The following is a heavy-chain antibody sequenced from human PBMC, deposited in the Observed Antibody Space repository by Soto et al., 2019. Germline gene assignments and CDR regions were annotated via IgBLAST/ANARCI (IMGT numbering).Heavy chain of an antibody. J-gene: IGHJ5*02. CDR2: IYYSGST. CDR3: ARGYSSGWYSWFDP. V-gene: IGHV4-39*01. CDR1: GGSISSSSYY. D-gene: IGHD6-19*01. Sequence: SETLSLTCTVSGGSISSSSYYWGWIRQPPGKGLEWIGSIYYSGSTYYNPSLKSRVTISVDTSKNQFSLKLSSVTAADTAVYYCARGYSSGWYSWFDPWGQGTLVTVSS.